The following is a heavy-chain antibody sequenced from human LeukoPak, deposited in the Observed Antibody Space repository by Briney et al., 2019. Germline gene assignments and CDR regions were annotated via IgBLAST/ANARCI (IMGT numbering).Heavy chain of an antibody. CDR1: GGTFSSYA. CDR3: ARGKVRGVISHYFDY. CDR2: IIPIFGTA. V-gene: IGHV1-69*13. Sequence: ASVKVSCKASGGTFSSYAISWVRQPPGQGLEWMGGIIPIFGTANYAQKFQGRVTIPADESTSTAYMELSSLRSEDTAVYYCARGKVRGVISHYFDYWGQGTLVTVSS. D-gene: IGHD3-10*01. J-gene: IGHJ4*02.